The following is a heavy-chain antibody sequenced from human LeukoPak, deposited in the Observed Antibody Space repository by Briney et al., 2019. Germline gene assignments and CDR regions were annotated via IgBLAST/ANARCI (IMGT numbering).Heavy chain of an antibody. Sequence: WMGWISAYNGNTNYAQKLQGRVTMTTDTSTSTAYMELRSLRSDDTAVYYCARGNTNWFDPWGQGTLVTVSS. V-gene: IGHV1-18*01. CDR2: ISAYNGNT. J-gene: IGHJ5*02. CDR3: ARGNTNWFDP.